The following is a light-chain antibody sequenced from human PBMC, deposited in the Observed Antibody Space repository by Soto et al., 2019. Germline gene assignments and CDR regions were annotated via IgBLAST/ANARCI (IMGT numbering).Light chain of an antibody. J-gene: IGLJ3*02. CDR3: SSYAGSNNLV. CDR2: DVS. V-gene: IGLV2-8*01. Sequence: QSALTQPPSASGSPGQSVTISCTGTSTDVGGYNYVSWYQQHPGKAPKLMIYDVSKRPSGVPDRFSGSKSGNTASLTVSGRQDEEEADYYCSSYAGSNNLVFGGGTKLTVL. CDR1: STDVGGYNY.